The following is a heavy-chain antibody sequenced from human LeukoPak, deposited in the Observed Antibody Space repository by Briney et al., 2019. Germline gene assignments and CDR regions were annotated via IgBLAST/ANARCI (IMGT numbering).Heavy chain of an antibody. V-gene: IGHV1-8*03. CDR1: GYTFTSYD. J-gene: IGHJ4*02. CDR2: MNPNSGNT. D-gene: IGHD5-18*01. CDR3: ARDLRYKTAMVDY. Sequence: ASVKVSCKASGYTFTSYDINWVRQATGQGLEWMGWMNPNSGNTGYAQKFQGRVTITRNTSISTAYMELSSLRSEDTAVYYCARDLRYKTAMVDYWGQGTLVTVSS.